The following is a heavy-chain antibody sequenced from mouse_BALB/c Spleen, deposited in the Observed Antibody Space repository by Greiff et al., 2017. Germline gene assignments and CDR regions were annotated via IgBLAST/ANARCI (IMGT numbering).Heavy chain of an antibody. CDR1: GFTFSSYA. D-gene: IGHD2-10*02. Sequence: EVQVVESGGGLVKPGGSLKLSCAASGFTFSSYAMSWVRQTPEKRLEWVASISSGGSTYYPDSVKGRFTISRDNARNILYLQMSSLRSEDTAMYYCARGGGYGNSLDYWGQGTTLTVSS. CDR2: ISSGGST. V-gene: IGHV5-6-5*01. J-gene: IGHJ2*01. CDR3: ARGGGYGNSLDY.